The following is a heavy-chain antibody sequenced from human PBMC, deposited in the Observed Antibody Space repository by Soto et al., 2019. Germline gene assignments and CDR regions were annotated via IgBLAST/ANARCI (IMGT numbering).Heavy chain of an antibody. CDR3: ARDLEYSSSSPLGFYYYYYYMDV. CDR1: GFTVSSNY. V-gene: IGHV3-66*01. CDR2: IYSGGST. Sequence: GGSLRLSCAASGFTVSSNYMSWVRQAPGKGLEWVSVIYSGGSTYYADSVKGRFTISRDNSKNTLYLQMNSLRAEDTAVYYCARDLEYSSSSPLGFYYYYYYMDVWGKGTTVTVSS. J-gene: IGHJ6*03. D-gene: IGHD6-6*01.